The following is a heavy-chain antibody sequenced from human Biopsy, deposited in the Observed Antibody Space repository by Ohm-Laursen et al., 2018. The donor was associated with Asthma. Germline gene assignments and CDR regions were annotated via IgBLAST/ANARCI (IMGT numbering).Heavy chain of an antibody. CDR1: GFTFSSYS. D-gene: IGHD4-17*01. CDR3: ARPRWGPYGY. J-gene: IGHJ4*02. V-gene: IGHV3-48*02. Sequence: SLRLSCSATGFTFSSYSMNWVRQAPGKGLEWVSYISSSSSTIYYADSVKGRFTISRDNAKNSLYLQMNSLRDEDTAVYYCARPRWGPYGYWGQGTLVTASS. CDR2: ISSSSSTI.